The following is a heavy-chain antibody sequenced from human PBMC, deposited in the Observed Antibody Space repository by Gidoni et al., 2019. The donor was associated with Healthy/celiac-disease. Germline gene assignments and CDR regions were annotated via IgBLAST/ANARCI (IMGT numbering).Heavy chain of an antibody. V-gene: IGHV3-23*01. CDR3: AKGHDYGDFYYYYGMDV. J-gene: IGHJ6*02. CDR2: ISGSGGST. Sequence: EVQLLESGGGLVQPGGSLRLSCAASGFTFRSYAMSWVRQAPGKGLEWVSAISGSGGSTYYADSVKGRFTISRDNSKNTLYLQMNSLRAEDTAVYYCAKGHDYGDFYYYYGMDVWGQGTTVTVSS. D-gene: IGHD4-17*01. CDR1: GFTFRSYA.